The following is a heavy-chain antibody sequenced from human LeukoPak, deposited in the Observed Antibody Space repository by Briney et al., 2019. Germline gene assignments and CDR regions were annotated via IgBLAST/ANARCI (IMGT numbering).Heavy chain of an antibody. V-gene: IGHV1-8*03. Sequence: ASVKVSCKASGYTFTSYDINWVRQATGQGLEWMGWMNPNSGNTGYAQKFQGRVTITRNTSISTAYVELSSLRSEDTAVYYCARGDIVVVPAATIGTSNWFDPWGQGTLVTVSS. J-gene: IGHJ5*02. CDR3: ARGDIVVVPAATIGTSNWFDP. CDR1: GYTFTSYD. D-gene: IGHD2-2*01. CDR2: MNPNSGNT.